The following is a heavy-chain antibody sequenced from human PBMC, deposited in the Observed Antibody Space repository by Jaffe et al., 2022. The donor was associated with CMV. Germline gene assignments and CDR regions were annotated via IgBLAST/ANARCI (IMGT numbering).Heavy chain of an antibody. CDR2: ISWNSGSI. Sequence: EVQLVESGGGLVQPGRSLRLSCAASGFTFDDYAMHWVRQAPGKGLEWVSGISWNSGSIGYADSVKGRFTISRDNAKNSLYLQMNSLRAEDTALYYCAKETTYSYGHGYYFDYWGQGTLVTVSS. V-gene: IGHV3-9*01. CDR1: GFTFDDYA. CDR3: AKETTYSYGHGYYFDY. J-gene: IGHJ4*02. D-gene: IGHD5-18*01.